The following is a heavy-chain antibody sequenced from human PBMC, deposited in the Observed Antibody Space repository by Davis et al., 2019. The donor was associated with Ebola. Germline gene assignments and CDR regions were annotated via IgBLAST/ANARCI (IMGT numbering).Heavy chain of an antibody. CDR1: RFTFSGSA. J-gene: IGHJ4*02. V-gene: IGHV3-73*01. CDR2: IRSKANSYAT. CDR3: TRGGGVAESY. Sequence: GESLKISCAASRFTFSGSAMHWVRQASGKGLEWVGRIRSKANSYATAYAASVKGRFTISRDDSKNTAYLQMNSLKTEDTAVYYCTRGGGVAESYWGQGTLVTVSS. D-gene: IGHD3-16*01.